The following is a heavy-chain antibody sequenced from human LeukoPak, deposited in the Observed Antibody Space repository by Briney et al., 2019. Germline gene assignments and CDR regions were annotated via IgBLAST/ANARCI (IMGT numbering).Heavy chain of an antibody. Sequence: SQTLSLTCTVSGGSFSSYYWSWIRQPPGKGLEWIGYINDSGSTNYNPSLKSRVIISVDMSKNQLSLKLTSVTAADTAVYYCARQVVIEEHSYYYNGMDVWGQGTTVTVSS. CDR1: GGSFSSYY. CDR2: INDSGST. D-gene: IGHD3-10*01. CDR3: ARQVVIEEHSYYYNGMDV. V-gene: IGHV4-59*01. J-gene: IGHJ6*02.